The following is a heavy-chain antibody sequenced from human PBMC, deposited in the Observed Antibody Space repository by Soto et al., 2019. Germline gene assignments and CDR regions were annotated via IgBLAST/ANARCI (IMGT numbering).Heavy chain of an antibody. CDR1: GFTFSSYA. D-gene: IGHD6-6*01. Sequence: GGSLRLSCAASGFTFSSYAMSWVRQAPGKGLEWVSAISGSGGSTYYADSVKGRFTISRDNSKNTLYLQTNSLRAEDTAVYYCAKDRREYSSSSTRLPDYWGQGTLVTVSS. CDR2: ISGSGGST. J-gene: IGHJ4*02. V-gene: IGHV3-23*01. CDR3: AKDRREYSSSSTRLPDY.